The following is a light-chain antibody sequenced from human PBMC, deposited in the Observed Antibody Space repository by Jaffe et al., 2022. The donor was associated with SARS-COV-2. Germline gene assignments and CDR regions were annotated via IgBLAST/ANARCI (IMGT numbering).Light chain of an antibody. V-gene: IGKV1-5*03. J-gene: IGKJ2*01. Sequence: DIQMTQSPSTLSASVGDRVTITCRASQSISSWLAWYQQKPGKAPKLLIYKASSLESGVPSRFSGSGSGTEFTLTISSLQPDDFATYYCHHQTFGQGTKLEIK. CDR1: QSISSW. CDR2: KAS. CDR3: HHQT.